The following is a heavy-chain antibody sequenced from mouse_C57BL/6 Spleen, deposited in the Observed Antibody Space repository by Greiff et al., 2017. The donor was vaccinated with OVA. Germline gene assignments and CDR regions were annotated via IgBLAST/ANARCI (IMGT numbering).Heavy chain of an antibody. Sequence: QVQLKQPGAELVKPGASVKVCCKASGYTFTSYWMHWVKQRPGQGLEWIGRIHPSDSDTNYNQKFKGKATLTVDKSSSTAYMQLSSLTSEDSAVYYCALGDYDAYWGQGTLVTVSA. CDR3: ALGDYDAY. D-gene: IGHD2-3*01. V-gene: IGHV1-74*01. J-gene: IGHJ3*01. CDR2: IHPSDSDT. CDR1: GYTFTSYW.